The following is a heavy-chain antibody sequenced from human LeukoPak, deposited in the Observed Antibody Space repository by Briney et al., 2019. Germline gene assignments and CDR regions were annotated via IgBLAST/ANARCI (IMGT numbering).Heavy chain of an antibody. CDR2: IYHSGST. Sequence: KSSETLSLTCTVSGGSISSGGYYWSWIRQPPGKGLEWIGYIYHSGSTYYNPSLKSRVTISVDRSKNQFSLKLSSVTAADTAVYYCASGGPTPYSAAGGLDYWGQGTLVTVSS. V-gene: IGHV4-30-2*01. D-gene: IGHD6-25*01. CDR3: ASGGPTPYSAAGGLDY. J-gene: IGHJ4*02. CDR1: GGSISSGGYY.